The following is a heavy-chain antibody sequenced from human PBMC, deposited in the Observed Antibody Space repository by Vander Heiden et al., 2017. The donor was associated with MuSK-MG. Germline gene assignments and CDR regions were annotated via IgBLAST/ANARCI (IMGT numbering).Heavy chain of an antibody. Sequence: QLQLQESGPGLVTPSETLSLTCTVSGGSISSNIYYWNWIRQPPGKGLEWIGSIYYSGRTYYSPSLKSRITMSLDTSKNQFSLKLSSVTAADTAKYYCARRRDSGSLDSWGQGTLGTVSS. CDR3: ARRRDSGSLDS. CDR2: IYYSGRT. CDR1: GGSISSNIYY. D-gene: IGHD3-10*01. V-gene: IGHV4-39*01. J-gene: IGHJ4*02.